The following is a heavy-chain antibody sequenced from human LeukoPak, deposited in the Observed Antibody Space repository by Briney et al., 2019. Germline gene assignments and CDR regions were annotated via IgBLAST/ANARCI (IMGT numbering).Heavy chain of an antibody. CDR3: ARDSDYYASGTYYRVGFDP. CDR2: TYYRSKWFN. J-gene: IGHJ5*02. D-gene: IGHD3-10*01. V-gene: IGHV6-1*01. CDR1: GDSVSSHSAA. Sequence: SQTLSLTCAISGDSVSSHSAAWNWIRQSPSRGLEWLGRTYYRSKWFNDYAVSVKSRLTTNADTSKNQFSLQLNSVSPEDTAVYYCARDSDYYASGTYYRVGFDPWGQGTLVTVSS.